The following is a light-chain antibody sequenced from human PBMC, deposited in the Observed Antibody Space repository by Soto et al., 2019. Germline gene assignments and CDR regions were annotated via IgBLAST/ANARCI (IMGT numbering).Light chain of an antibody. J-gene: IGKJ1*01. CDR2: GAS. CDR3: QQYDNWPPWT. CDR1: QSVSNN. V-gene: IGKV3-15*01. Sequence: EIVMTQSPATLSVSPGKRATLSCRASQSVSNNLAWYQQRPGQAPRLLIYGASTRATDVTVRFSGSGSGTEFTLTISRLQSEDSAVYYCQQYDNWPPWTFGQGTKVEIK.